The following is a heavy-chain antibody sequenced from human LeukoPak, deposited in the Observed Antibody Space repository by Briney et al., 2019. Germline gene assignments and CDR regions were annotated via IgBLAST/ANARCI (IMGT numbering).Heavy chain of an antibody. Sequence: GGSLRLSCAASGFKFEDYAIHWVRQAPGKGLEWVSGISWNGGTVAYADSVKGRFTISRDNAKNSLSLQMNSLRANDTALYYCAKDIHPSMSAATRGYMDVWRKATTVSVPS. CDR1: GFKFEDYA. CDR2: ISWNGGTV. CDR3: AKDIHPSMSAATRGYMDV. D-gene: IGHD6-25*01. V-gene: IGHV3-9*01. J-gene: IGHJ6*03.